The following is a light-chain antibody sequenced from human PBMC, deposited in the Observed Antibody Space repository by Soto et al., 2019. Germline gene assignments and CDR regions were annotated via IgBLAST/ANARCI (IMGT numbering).Light chain of an antibody. J-gene: IGKJ1*01. CDR2: AAS. V-gene: IGKV1-39*01. CDR3: QQTYSDMWT. CDR1: QTISTY. Sequence: DIQMTQSPSSLSASVGDRVTITCRASQTISTYLNWYQLKPGEAPKFLVYAASSLQSGVPARFSGGGSGTVFTLTISSLQPEDFATYYCQQTYSDMWTFGQGTRVDIK.